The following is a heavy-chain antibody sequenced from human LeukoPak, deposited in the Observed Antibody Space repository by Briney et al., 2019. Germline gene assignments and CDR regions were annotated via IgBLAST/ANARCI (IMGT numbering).Heavy chain of an antibody. CDR3: ARDFGVAPFDY. CDR1: GGSISSSSYY. J-gene: IGHJ4*02. D-gene: IGHD3-3*01. CDR2: IYYSGST. V-gene: IGHV4-39*07. Sequence: SETLSLTCTVSGGSISSSSYYWGWIRQPPGKGLEWIGSIYYSGSTYYNPSLKSRVTISVDTSKNQFSLKLSSVTAADTAVYYCARDFGVAPFDYWGQGTLVTVSS.